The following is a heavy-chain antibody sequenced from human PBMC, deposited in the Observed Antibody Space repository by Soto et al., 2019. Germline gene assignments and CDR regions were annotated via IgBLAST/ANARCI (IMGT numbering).Heavy chain of an antibody. CDR1: GGSISSGGYY. CDR2: IYYSGST. CDR3: ARDFIASAGTVDWFDP. Sequence: SETLSLTCTVSGGSISSGGYYWSWIRQHPGKGLEWIGYIYYSGSTYYNPSLKSRVTISVDTSKNQFSLKLSSVTAADTAVYYCARDFIASAGTVDWFDPWGQGTLVTVSS. D-gene: IGHD6-13*01. J-gene: IGHJ5*02. V-gene: IGHV4-31*03.